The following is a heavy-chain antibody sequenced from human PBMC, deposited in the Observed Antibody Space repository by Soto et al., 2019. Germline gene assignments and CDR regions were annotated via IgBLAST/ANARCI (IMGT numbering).Heavy chain of an antibody. Sequence: ASVRFSCKASGYTFTSCGINWVRQAPGRGLEWMGWINPGNGNTKYSQQFQGRVIIDGDTSASTAYMELSSLRSEDTAVYYCARGGYFDSSNYLAYWGLGTLVTVSS. CDR1: GYTFTSCG. CDR2: INPGNGNT. V-gene: IGHV1-3*01. CDR3: ARGGYFDSSNYLAY. D-gene: IGHD3-22*01. J-gene: IGHJ4*02.